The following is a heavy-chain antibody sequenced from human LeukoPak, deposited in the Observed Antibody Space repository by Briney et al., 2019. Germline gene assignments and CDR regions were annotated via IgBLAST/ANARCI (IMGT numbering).Heavy chain of an antibody. CDR2: INPSGGST. CDR3: ARDLNYYDSSGYYQGDY. D-gene: IGHD3-22*01. V-gene: IGHV1-46*01. Sequence: ASVKVSCKASGHTFTSYYMHWVRQAPGQGLEWMGIINPSGGSTSYAQKFQGRVTMTRDTSTSTVYMELSSLRSEDTAVYYCARDLNYYDSSGYYQGDYWGQGTLVTVSS. CDR1: GHTFTSYY. J-gene: IGHJ4*02.